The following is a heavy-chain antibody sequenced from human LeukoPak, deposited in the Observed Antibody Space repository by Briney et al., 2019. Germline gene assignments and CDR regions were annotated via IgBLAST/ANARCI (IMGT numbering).Heavy chain of an antibody. V-gene: IGHV1-24*01. Sequence: GASVKVSCTSSGYTLSVLPIHWVRQAPGKGLECMGGYEPEDGETFYTQEFQGRVTMTEDISTDTAYMELSSLRSDDTAMYYCATRTVPTAIHSAFDIWGQGTMVTVSS. CDR2: YEPEDGET. J-gene: IGHJ3*02. D-gene: IGHD2-2*02. CDR1: GYTLSVLP. CDR3: ATRTVPTAIHSAFDI.